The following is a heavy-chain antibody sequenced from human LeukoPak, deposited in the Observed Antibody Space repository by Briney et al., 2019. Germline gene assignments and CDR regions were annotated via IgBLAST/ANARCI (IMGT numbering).Heavy chain of an antibody. J-gene: IGHJ3*02. CDR3: ARHFKRYSCAFHI. V-gene: IGHV5-51*01. Sequence: GESLKISLKGSGYSFTNLWIGWVRQVPGKGLEWVGIIYSGDSDTRYSPPFQGQVTISADKSISTAYLQWSSLKASDTAMYYCARHFKRYSCAFHIWGQGTMVTVSS. D-gene: IGHD4-11*01. CDR1: GYSFTNLW. CDR2: IYSGDSDT.